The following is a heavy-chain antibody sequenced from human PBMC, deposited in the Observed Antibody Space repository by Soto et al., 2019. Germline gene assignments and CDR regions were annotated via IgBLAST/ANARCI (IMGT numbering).Heavy chain of an antibody. CDR1: GGTFSSYA. CDR3: ARGDCSGGSCQYYFDY. Sequence: QVQLVQSGAEVKKPGSSVKVSCKASGGTFSSYAISWVRQAPGQGLEWTGGIIPIFGTANYAQKFQGRVTITADESTSTAYMELSSLRSEDTAVYYCARGDCSGGSCQYYFDYWGQGTLVTVSS. J-gene: IGHJ4*02. D-gene: IGHD2-15*01. V-gene: IGHV1-69*01. CDR2: IIPIFGTA.